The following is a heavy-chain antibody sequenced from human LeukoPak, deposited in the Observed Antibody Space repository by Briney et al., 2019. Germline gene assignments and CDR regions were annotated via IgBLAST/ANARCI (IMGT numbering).Heavy chain of an antibody. CDR3: ARSTNHDASGSYYFDS. D-gene: IGHD3-10*01. CDR2: YTASP. J-gene: IGHJ4*02. V-gene: IGHV4-30-4*01. CDR1: GGSIRSGDYY. Sequence: SETLSLTCTVSGGSIRSGDYYWSWIRQPPGKGLEWIGYTASPYHNPSLKSRVTISIDTSKNQISLKLDSVTASDTAVYYCARSTNHDASGSYYFDSWGQGILVTVSS.